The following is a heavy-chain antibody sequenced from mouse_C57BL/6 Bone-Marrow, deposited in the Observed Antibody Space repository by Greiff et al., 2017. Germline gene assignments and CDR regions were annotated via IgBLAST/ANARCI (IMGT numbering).Heavy chain of an antibody. V-gene: IGHV1-82*01. CDR3: ADSNSAWFAY. CDR2: IYPGDGDT. J-gene: IGHJ3*01. CDR1: GYAFSSSW. D-gene: IGHD2-5*01. Sequence: VQLQQSGPELVKPGASVKISCKASGYAFSSSWMNWVKQRPGKGLEWIGRIYPGDGDTNYNGKFKGKATLTADKSSSTAYMQLSSLTSEASAVYICADSNSAWFAYWGQGTLVTVSA.